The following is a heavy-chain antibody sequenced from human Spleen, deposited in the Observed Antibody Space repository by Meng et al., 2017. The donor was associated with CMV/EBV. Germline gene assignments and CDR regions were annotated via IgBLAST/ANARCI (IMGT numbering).Heavy chain of an antibody. Sequence: GESLKISCAASGFTFSSYAMTWVRQTPGKGLEWVSVIYSGPSRTYYADSVKGRFTISRDTSKNTLYLQMNSLRAEDTAIYYCAKTWITVITITIDYWGHGTLVTVSS. J-gene: IGHJ4*01. CDR1: GFTFSSYA. V-gene: IGHV3-23*03. CDR3: AKTWITVITITIDY. D-gene: IGHD4-17*01. CDR2: IYSGPSRT.